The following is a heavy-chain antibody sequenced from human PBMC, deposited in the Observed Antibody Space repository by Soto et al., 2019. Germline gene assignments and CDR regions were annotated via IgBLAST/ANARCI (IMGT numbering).Heavy chain of an antibody. V-gene: IGHV5-51*01. Sequence: GESQRISCKGSGYSFTSYGSGWVRQMPGKGLEWMGIIYPGDSDTRYSPSFQGQVTISADKSISTAYLQWSSLKASDTAMYYCARLLWRAAGASGAFDIWGQGTMVTVSS. CDR1: GYSFTSYG. J-gene: IGHJ3*02. CDR2: IYPGDSDT. CDR3: ARLLWRAAGASGAFDI. D-gene: IGHD6-13*01.